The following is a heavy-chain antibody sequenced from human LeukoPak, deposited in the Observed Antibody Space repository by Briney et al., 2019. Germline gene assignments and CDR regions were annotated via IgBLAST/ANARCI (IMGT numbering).Heavy chain of an antibody. D-gene: IGHD3-22*01. CDR3: AKSSTRYYYDSSDPYYFDY. CDR1: GFTFSGYA. Sequence: GGSLRLSCAASGFTFSGYAMSWVRQAPGKGLEWVSAISGSGGSTYYADSVKGRFTISRDNSKNTLYLQMNSLRAEDTAVYYCAKSSTRYYYDSSDPYYFDYWGQGTLVTVSS. CDR2: ISGSGGST. V-gene: IGHV3-23*01. J-gene: IGHJ4*02.